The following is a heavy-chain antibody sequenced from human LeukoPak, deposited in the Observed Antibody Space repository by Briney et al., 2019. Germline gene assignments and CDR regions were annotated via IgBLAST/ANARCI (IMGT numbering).Heavy chain of an antibody. CDR2: ISGSGGST. CDR1: GFTFSSYG. J-gene: IGHJ4*02. CDR3: ARERYYYDSSGYKEYYFDY. D-gene: IGHD3-22*01. V-gene: IGHV3-23*01. Sequence: PGGSLRLSCAASGFTFSSYGMSWVRQAPGKGLEWVSAISGSGGSTYYADSVKGRFTISRDNSKNTLYLQMNSLRAEDTAVYYCARERYYYDSSGYKEYYFDYWGQGTLVTVSS.